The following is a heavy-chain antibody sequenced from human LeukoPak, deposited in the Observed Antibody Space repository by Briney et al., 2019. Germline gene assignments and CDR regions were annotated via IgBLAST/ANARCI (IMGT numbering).Heavy chain of an antibody. V-gene: IGHV3-23*01. CDR3: ANYPNQVVFFS. CDR1: GFTFSSYG. Sequence: GGSLILSCAASGFTFSSYGMSWVRQAPGKGLEWVSAISGSGGSTYYADSVKGRFTISRDNSKNTLYLQMNSLRAEDTAVYYCANYPNQVVFFSWGQGTLVTVSS. J-gene: IGHJ5*02. D-gene: IGHD2-2*01. CDR2: ISGSGGST.